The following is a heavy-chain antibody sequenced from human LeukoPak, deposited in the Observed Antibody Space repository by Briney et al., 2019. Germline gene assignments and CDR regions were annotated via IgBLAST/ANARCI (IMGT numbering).Heavy chain of an antibody. CDR2: ISSSGSAI. J-gene: IGHJ4*02. V-gene: IGHV3-48*03. Sequence: GGSLRLSCAASGFTFSSYEMNWVRRAPGRGLEWVSYISSSGSAIYYADSVKGRFTVSRDNAKNSLYLQMNSLRAEDTAVYYCARDEGGYTLFWGQGTLVTVSS. D-gene: IGHD5-18*01. CDR3: ARDEGGYTLF. CDR1: GFTFSSYE.